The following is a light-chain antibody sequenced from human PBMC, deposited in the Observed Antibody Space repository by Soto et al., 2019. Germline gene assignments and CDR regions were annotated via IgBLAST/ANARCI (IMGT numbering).Light chain of an antibody. CDR2: KAS. V-gene: IGKV1-5*03. J-gene: IGKJ1*01. CDR1: QSISSW. CDR3: QQYNSYSRRT. Sequence: DIQMTQSPSTLSASVGDRVTITCRASQSISSWLAWYQQKPGKAPKLLIYKASSLESGVPSRFSGSGSGTEFTLTISSLQPDDFATYYCQQYNSYSRRTFGQGTMVEIK.